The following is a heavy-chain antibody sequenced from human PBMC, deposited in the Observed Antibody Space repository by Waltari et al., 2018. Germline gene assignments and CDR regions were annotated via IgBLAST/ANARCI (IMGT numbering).Heavy chain of an antibody. D-gene: IGHD3-10*01. J-gene: IGHJ3*02. CDR1: GGSISSSSYY. Sequence: QLQLQESGPGLVKPSETLSLTCTVPGGSISSSSYYWGWIRQPPGKGLEWIGSIYYSGSTYYNPSLKSRVTISVDTSKNQFSLKLSSVTAADTAVYYCARVAVQGDAFDIWGQGTMVTVSS. CDR2: IYYSGST. CDR3: ARVAVQGDAFDI. V-gene: IGHV4-39*07.